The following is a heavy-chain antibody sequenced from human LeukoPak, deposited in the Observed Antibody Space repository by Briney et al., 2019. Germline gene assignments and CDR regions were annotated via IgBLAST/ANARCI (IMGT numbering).Heavy chain of an antibody. J-gene: IGHJ6*03. D-gene: IGHD2-8*02. CDR1: GFTFSSYS. CDR2: ISSSSSYI. Sequence: GGSLRLSCAASGFTFSSYSMNWVRQAPGKGLEWVSSISSSSSYIYYADSVKGRFTISRDNAKNSLYLQMNSLRAEDTAVYYCARDFPWSDYYYYMDVWGKGTTVTVSS. V-gene: IGHV3-21*01. CDR3: ARDFPWSDYYYYMDV.